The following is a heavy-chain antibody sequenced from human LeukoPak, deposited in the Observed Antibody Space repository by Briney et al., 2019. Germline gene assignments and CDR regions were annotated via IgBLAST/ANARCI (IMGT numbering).Heavy chain of an antibody. CDR1: GGSISSSSYY. V-gene: IGHV4-39*07. D-gene: IGHD3-22*01. CDR3: ASVSGITRIVVFNSDAFDI. J-gene: IGHJ3*02. Sequence: SETLSLTCTVSGGSISSSSYYWGWIRQPPGKGLEWIGSIYYSGNTYYNPSLKSRVTISVDTSMNQFSLKLSSVTAADTAVYYCASVSGITRIVVFNSDAFDIWGQGTMVTVSS. CDR2: IYYSGNT.